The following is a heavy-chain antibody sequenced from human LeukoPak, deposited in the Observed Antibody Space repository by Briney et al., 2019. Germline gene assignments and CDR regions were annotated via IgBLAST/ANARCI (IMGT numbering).Heavy chain of an antibody. CDR2: IYTSGST. J-gene: IGHJ5*02. CDR1: GGSISSGSYY. D-gene: IGHD4-23*01. Sequence: SQTLSLTCTVSGGSISSGSYYWSWIRQPAGKGLEWIGRIYTSGSTNYNPSLKSRVTISVDTSKNQFSLKLSSVTAADTAVYYCARGGGSNWFDPWGQGTLVTVSS. CDR3: ARGGGSNWFDP. V-gene: IGHV4-61*02.